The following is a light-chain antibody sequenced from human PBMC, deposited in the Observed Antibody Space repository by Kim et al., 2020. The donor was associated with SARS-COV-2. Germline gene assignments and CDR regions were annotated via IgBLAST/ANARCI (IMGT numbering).Light chain of an antibody. Sequence: DIQMTQSPSSLSASVGDRITITCRASQGISNYLAWYQQKPGKVPKLLIYVASTLQSGVPSRFSGSGSGTDFTLTISSLQPEDAATYYCQKYDSDTWTFGQGTKVDIK. CDR1: QGISNY. CDR2: VAS. J-gene: IGKJ1*01. CDR3: QKYDSDTWT. V-gene: IGKV1-27*01.